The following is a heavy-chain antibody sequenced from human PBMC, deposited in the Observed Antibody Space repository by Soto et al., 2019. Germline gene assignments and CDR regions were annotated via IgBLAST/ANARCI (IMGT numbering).Heavy chain of an antibody. CDR3: ARDGYDGSGSPYPAY. D-gene: IGHD3-10*01. Sequence: SETLSLTCSVSGGSMSEYFCSWIRQSPRKLLESIGYIYYLGNTDYNPSLKSRVTISVDTSKRQFSLSLTSVTVADTAVYDCARDGYDGSGSPYPAYWGPGTQVTVSS. V-gene: IGHV4-59*01. CDR2: IYYLGNT. J-gene: IGHJ4*02. CDR1: GGSMSEYF.